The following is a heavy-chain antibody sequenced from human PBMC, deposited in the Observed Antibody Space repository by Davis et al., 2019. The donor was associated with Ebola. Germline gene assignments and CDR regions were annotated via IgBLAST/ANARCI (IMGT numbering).Heavy chain of an antibody. Sequence: PGGSLRLSCAASGFTFSSYSMNWVRQAPGKGLEWVSSISSSSSYIYYADSVKGRFTISRDNAKNSLYLQMNSLRAEDTAVYYCARVWEYCSGGSCYQRDYWGQGTLVTVSS. V-gene: IGHV3-21*01. D-gene: IGHD2-15*01. J-gene: IGHJ4*02. CDR3: ARVWEYCSGGSCYQRDY. CDR2: ISSSSSYI. CDR1: GFTFSSYS.